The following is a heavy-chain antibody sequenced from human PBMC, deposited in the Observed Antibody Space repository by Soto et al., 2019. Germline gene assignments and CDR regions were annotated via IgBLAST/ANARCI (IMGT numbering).Heavy chain of an antibody. V-gene: IGHV1-46*01. CDR2: INPSGGST. D-gene: IGHD5-12*01. CDR3: ARAQRLHSPYDAFDL. CDR1: GYTFPSYY. Sequence: ASVKVSCKASGYTFPSYYMHWVRQAPGQWLEWMGIINPSGGSTSYAQKFQGRVTMTRDTSTSTVYMELSSLRSEDTAVYYCARAQRLHSPYDAFDLWGQGTMVTVSS. J-gene: IGHJ3*01.